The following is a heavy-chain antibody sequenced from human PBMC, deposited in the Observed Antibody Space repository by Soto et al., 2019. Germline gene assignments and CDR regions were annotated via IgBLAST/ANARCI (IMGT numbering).Heavy chain of an antibody. CDR3: ARSRMFQGGDY. CDR2: INHSGST. J-gene: IGHJ4*01. D-gene: IGHD2-15*01. V-gene: IGHV4-34*01. CDR1: VGSFSGYY. Sequence: PSETLALTRAVYVGSFSGYYWRWIRQPPGKGLEWIGEINHSGSTNYNPSLKSRVTISVDTSKNQFSLKLSSVTAADTAVYYCARSRMFQGGDYWGHGNLVPVSS.